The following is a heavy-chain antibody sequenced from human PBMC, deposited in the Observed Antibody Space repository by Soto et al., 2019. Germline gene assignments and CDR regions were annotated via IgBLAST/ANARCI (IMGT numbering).Heavy chain of an antibody. CDR3: ARARFQVLYGKPYFDS. J-gene: IGHJ4*02. D-gene: IGHD2-2*02. CDR1: GGSITTGGSY. CDR2: IYHSGNT. V-gene: IGHV4-31*03. Sequence: SETLSLTCTVSGGSITTGGSYCSWIRQHPGKGLEWIGNIYHSGNTYYNPSLKSRLTISVDTSKNHFSLMVDSVTAADTAVYYRARARFQVLYGKPYFDSWGQGTLVTVSS.